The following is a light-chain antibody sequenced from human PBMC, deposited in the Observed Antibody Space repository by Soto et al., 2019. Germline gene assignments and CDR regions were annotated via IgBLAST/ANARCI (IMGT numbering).Light chain of an antibody. V-gene: IGKV4-1*01. Sequence: DIVMTQSPDSLAVSLGEGATINCKSSQSLLHLAWYQQKPGQPPKLLIYWASTRESGVPDRFSGSGSGTAFTLTIGSLQAEDVAVYYCQQYYTTPVTFGQGTKVELK. CDR1: QSLLH. J-gene: IGKJ1*01. CDR3: QQYYTTPVT. CDR2: WAS.